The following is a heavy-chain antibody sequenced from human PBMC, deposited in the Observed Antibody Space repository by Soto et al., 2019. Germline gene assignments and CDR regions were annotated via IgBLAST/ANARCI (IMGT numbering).Heavy chain of an antibody. V-gene: IGHV1-69*01. CDR2: TIPIIGTT. Sequence: QVQLVQSGAEVKKPGSSVKVSCKASGDTLSTHGISWVRQAPGQGLEWMGGTIPIIGTTDYAEKFQGRVTITADESTTTSYMELSSLSPDDTAVYYCAAGDSGDTGDHWGQGTLVTVSS. CDR3: AAGDSGDTGDH. J-gene: IGHJ4*02. CDR1: GDTLSTHG. D-gene: IGHD5-18*01.